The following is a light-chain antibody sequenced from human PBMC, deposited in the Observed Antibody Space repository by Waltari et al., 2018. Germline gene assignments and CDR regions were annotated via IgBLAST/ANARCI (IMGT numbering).Light chain of an antibody. CDR1: QHIYNY. J-gene: IGKJ2*02. CDR2: AAS. V-gene: IGKV1-33*01. Sequence: DIQMTQSPSSLSASVGERVTITCQASQHIYNYLNWYQQKPGKAPKLLIYAASNLQTGVPSRFSGGGSGTDFTFVISNLQPEDIATYYCQQYEGLPRTFGQGTKLEMK. CDR3: QQYEGLPRT.